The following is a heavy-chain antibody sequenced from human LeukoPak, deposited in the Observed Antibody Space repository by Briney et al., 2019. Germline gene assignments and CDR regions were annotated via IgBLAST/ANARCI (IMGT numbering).Heavy chain of an antibody. CDR3: ARGNYYDSSHDY. D-gene: IGHD3-22*01. V-gene: IGHV4-30-2*01. Sequence: TSSETLSLTCAVSGGSISSGGYSWSWIRQPPGKGLEWIGYIYHSGSTYYNPSLKSRVTISVDRSKNQFSLKLSSVTAADTAVYYCARGNYYDSSHDYWGQGTLVTVSS. CDR1: GGSISSGGYS. CDR2: IYHSGST. J-gene: IGHJ4*02.